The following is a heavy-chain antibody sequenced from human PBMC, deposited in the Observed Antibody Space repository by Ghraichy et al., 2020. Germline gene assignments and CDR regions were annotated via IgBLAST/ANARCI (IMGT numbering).Heavy chain of an antibody. V-gene: IGHV4-59*01. CDR1: GGSIRPYY. Sequence: SETLSLTCTVSGGSIRPYYWNWIRQPPGKGLEWIGYIFHSGTTVYNPSLRGRVTISLDTPKNRFSLKLNSVTTADTAVYYCARGPSFYVPHFFDSWGQGTLVTVSS. CDR3: ARGPSFYVPHFFDS. CDR2: IFHSGTT. J-gene: IGHJ4*02. D-gene: IGHD3-16*01.